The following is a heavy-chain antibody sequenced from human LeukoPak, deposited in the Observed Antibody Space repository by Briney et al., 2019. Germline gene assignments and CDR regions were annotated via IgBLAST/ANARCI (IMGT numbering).Heavy chain of an antibody. CDR3: ARDLVVVVAATPSAFDI. J-gene: IGHJ3*02. V-gene: IGHV4-38-2*02. CDR1: GYSISSGYY. D-gene: IGHD2-15*01. CDR2: IYHSGST. Sequence: PSETLSLTCAVSGYSISSGYYWGWIRQPPGKGLEWIGSIYHSGSTYYNPSLKSRVTISVDTSKNQFSLKLSSVTAADTAVYYYARDLVVVVAATPSAFDIWGQGTMVTVSS.